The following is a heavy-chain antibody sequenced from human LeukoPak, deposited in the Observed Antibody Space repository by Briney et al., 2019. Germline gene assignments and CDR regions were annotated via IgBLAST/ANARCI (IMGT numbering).Heavy chain of an antibody. D-gene: IGHD6-19*01. CDR2: IRTKRYSYAT. V-gene: IGHV3-73*01. J-gene: IGHJ5*02. CDR3: TRPKAVSGTGGWFDP. Sequence: PGGSLRLSCAASGFPLSGSAIYWVRQASGKGLEWIGRIRTKRYSYATEYSASVNGRFTISRDDSKNTTYLQMNRLKTGDTAVYYCTRPKAVSGTGGWFDPWGQGTLVIVSS. CDR1: GFPLSGSA.